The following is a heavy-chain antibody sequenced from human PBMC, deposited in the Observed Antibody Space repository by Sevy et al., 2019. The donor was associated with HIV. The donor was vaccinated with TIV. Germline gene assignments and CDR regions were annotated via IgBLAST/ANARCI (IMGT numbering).Heavy chain of an antibody. CDR1: GFTFSSYW. CDR2: IKQDGSEK. D-gene: IGHD2-2*01. V-gene: IGHV3-7*03. Sequence: GGSLRLSCAASGFTFSSYWMSWVRQAPGKGLEWVANIKQDGSEKYYVDSVKGRFTISRDNAKKSLYLEVNSLRDEDTAVYYCARESGYYCRRTSCSSYVKEYSYGMDVWGQGTTVTVSS. CDR3: ARESGYYCRRTSCSSYVKEYSYGMDV. J-gene: IGHJ6*02.